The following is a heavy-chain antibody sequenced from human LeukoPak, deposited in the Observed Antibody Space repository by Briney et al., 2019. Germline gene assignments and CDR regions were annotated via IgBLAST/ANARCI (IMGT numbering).Heavy chain of an antibody. D-gene: IGHD3-9*01. CDR3: ARVMSYYDILTGYPDYMDV. J-gene: IGHJ6*03. CDR1: GSTFSSYS. CDR2: ISSSSSHI. Sequence: GGSLRLSCAASGSTFSSYSMNWVRQAPGKGLEWVSFISSSSSHIYYADSVKGRFIISRDNAKNSLYLQMNSLRAEDTAVYYCARVMSYYDILTGYPDYMDVWGKGTTVTVSS. V-gene: IGHV3-21*01.